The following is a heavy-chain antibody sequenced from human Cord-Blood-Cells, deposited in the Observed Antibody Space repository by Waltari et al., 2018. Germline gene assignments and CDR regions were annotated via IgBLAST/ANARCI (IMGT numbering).Heavy chain of an antibody. CDR3: ARPLDSSGFDY. V-gene: IGHV4-39*01. CDR2: IYYSGST. J-gene: IGHJ4*02. D-gene: IGHD6-19*01. Sequence: QLQLQESGPGLVKPSETLSLTCTVPGGSISSSSYYWGWIRQPPGKGLEWIGSIYYSGSTYYNPSLKSRVTISVDTSKNQFSLKLSSVTAADTAVYYCARPLDSSGFDYWGQGTLVTVSS. CDR1: GGSISSSSYY.